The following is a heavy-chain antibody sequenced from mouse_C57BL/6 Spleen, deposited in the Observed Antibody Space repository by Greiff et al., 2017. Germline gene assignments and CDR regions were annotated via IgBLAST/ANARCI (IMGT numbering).Heavy chain of an antibody. Sequence: EVQLQQSGAELVRPGASVKLSCTASGFNIKDDYMHWVKQSPEKGLEWIGWIDPENGDTEYASKFQGKATIAADTSSNTAYLQLSSLTSEDTAVYYCTTGLRRFAYWGQGTLVTVSA. V-gene: IGHV14-4*01. CDR3: TTGLRRFAY. CDR2: IDPENGDT. D-gene: IGHD3-1*01. CDR1: GFNIKDDY. J-gene: IGHJ3*01.